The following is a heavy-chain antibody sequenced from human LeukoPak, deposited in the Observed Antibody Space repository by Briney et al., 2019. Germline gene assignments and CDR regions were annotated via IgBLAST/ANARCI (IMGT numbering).Heavy chain of an antibody. CDR2: ISSSSSYI. Sequence: GGSLRLSCAASGFTFSCYSMNWVRQAPGKGLEWVSSISSSSSYIYYADSVKGRFTISRDNAKNSLYLQMNSLRAEDTAVYYCARKGLEPYYFDYWGQGTLVTVSS. CDR3: ARKGLEPYYFDY. CDR1: GFTFSCYS. V-gene: IGHV3-21*01. J-gene: IGHJ4*02. D-gene: IGHD1-1*01.